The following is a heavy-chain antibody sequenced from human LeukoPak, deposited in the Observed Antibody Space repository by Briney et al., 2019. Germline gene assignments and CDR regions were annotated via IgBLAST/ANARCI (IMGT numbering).Heavy chain of an antibody. CDR2: ISGDGGST. CDR1: GFTFDDYA. CDR3: ANGSYYYGMDV. V-gene: IGHV3-43*02. Sequence: GGSLRLSCAASGFTFDDYAMHWVRQAPGKGLEWVSLISGDGGSTYYADSVKGRFTISRDNSKNSLYLQMNSLRTEDTALYYCANGSYYYGMDVWGQGTTVTVYS. J-gene: IGHJ6*02.